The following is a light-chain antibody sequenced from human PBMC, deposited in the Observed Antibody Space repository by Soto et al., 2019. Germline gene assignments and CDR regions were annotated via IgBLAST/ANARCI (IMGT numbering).Light chain of an antibody. J-gene: IGLJ1*01. CDR2: DVS. CDR3: SSYTSSTTYV. CDR1: SSDVGGYNY. V-gene: IGLV2-14*01. Sequence: QSVLTQPASVSASPGQSIAISCTGTSSDVGGYNYVSWYQQHPGKAPKLMIYDVSNRPSGVSNRFSGSKSGNTASLTISWLHSEDEADYYCSSYTSSTTYVFGTGTKVTVL.